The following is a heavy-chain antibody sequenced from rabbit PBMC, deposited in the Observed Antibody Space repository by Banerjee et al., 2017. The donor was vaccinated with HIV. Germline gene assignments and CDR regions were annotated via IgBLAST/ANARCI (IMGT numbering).Heavy chain of an antibody. D-gene: IGHD5-1*01. J-gene: IGHJ6*01. V-gene: IGHV1S45*01. CDR2: ISTGSGIT. Sequence: QEPLKETGGGLVQPGGSLTLSCKASGFTISSYNMGWVRQAPGKGLEWIACISTGSGITYYASWAEGRFTISKTSSTTVTLQMTSLTAADTATYFCARERYGSGSVDHDLWGPGTLVTVS. CDR1: GFTISSYN. CDR3: ARERYGSGSVDHDL.